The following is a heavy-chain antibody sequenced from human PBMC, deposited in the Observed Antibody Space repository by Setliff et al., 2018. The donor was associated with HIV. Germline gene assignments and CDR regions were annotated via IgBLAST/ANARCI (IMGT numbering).Heavy chain of an antibody. J-gene: IGHJ4*02. V-gene: IGHV2-5*01. CDR2: IYWNDDK. D-gene: IGHD3-22*01. CDR1: GYVISSGYYW. CDR3: AHRSGEYYYDSSGSFDY. Sequence: TLSLTCSVSGYVISSGYYWGWIRQPPGKGLEWLALIYWNDDKRYSPSLKSRLTITKDTSKNQVVLTMTNMDPVDTATYYCAHRSGEYYYDSSGSFDYWGQGTLVTSPQ.